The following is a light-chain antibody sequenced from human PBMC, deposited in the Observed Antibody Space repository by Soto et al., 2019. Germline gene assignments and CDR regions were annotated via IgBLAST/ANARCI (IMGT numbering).Light chain of an antibody. Sequence: QSALTQPASVSGSPGQSITISYTGTSSDVGGYNYVSWYQHHPGKAPKLMIYDVSNRPSGVSNRFSGSKSGNTASLIISGLQAEDEADYYCSSYTSSSTLSTYVFGTGTKVTV. CDR2: DVS. J-gene: IGLJ1*01. V-gene: IGLV2-14*03. CDR3: SSYTSSSTLSTYV. CDR1: SSDVGGYNY.